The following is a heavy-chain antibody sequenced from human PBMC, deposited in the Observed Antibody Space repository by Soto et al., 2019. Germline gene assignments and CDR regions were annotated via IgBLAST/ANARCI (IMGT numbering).Heavy chain of an antibody. Sequence: GAPVKVSCKASGYTFTSYGISWVRQAPGQGFEWMGWISAYNGNTNYAQKLQGRVTMTTDTSTSTAYMELRSLRSDDTAVYYCARGPLWFGELSFDYWGQGTLVTVSS. J-gene: IGHJ4*02. CDR1: GYTFTSYG. CDR2: ISAYNGNT. V-gene: IGHV1-18*01. CDR3: ARGPLWFGELSFDY. D-gene: IGHD3-10*01.